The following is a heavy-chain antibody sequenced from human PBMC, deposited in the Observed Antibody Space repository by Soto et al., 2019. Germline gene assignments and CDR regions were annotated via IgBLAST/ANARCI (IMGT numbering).Heavy chain of an antibody. CDR2: IKQDGSEK. J-gene: IGHJ4*02. Sequence: GGSLRLSCAASGFTFSSYWMSWVRQAPGKGLEWVANIKQDGSEKYYVDSVKGRFTISRDNSKNTLHLQMNSLRAEDAAIYYCAKASAYGSGSLDNWGQGALVTVSS. CDR1: GFTFSSYW. V-gene: IGHV3-7*05. D-gene: IGHD3-10*01. CDR3: AKASAYGSGSLDN.